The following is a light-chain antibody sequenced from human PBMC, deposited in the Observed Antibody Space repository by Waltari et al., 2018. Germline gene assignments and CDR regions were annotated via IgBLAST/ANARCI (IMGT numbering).Light chain of an antibody. V-gene: IGKV1-33*01. CDR1: QDIRNH. Sequence: EIQMTQSPSSLTASIGDRVTITCQASQDIRNHLHWYQQKPGRAPKLLIYDASNLQTGVPSRFSGSGSATHFTFTISSLQPEDIATYYCQKYDNLPLFGGGSKVEI. CDR2: DAS. CDR3: QKYDNLPL. J-gene: IGKJ4*01.